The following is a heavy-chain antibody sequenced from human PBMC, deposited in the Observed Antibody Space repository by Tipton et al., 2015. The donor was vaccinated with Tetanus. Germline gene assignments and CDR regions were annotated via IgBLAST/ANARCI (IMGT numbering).Heavy chain of an antibody. CDR3: VTTWDT. V-gene: IGHV3-33*01. D-gene: IGHD2/OR15-2a*01. CDR1: GITFDGYG. CDR2: IWPDGLFK. Sequence: SLRLSCAVSGITFDGYGIHWVRHAPGRGLEWDAFIWPDGLFKYYGDSMKGRCSISRDNSRNPVSLEVNNLVDEDTGVYYCVTTWDTWGQGTPVTVSS. J-gene: IGHJ5*02.